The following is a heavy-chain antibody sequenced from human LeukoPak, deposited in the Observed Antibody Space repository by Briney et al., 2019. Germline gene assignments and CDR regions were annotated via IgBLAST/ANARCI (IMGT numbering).Heavy chain of an antibody. CDR3: ARQGWGSYYEGSAFHI. CDR1: GYSFTSYW. V-gene: IGHV5-51*01. D-gene: IGHD1-26*01. CDR2: IYPGDSHT. J-gene: IGHJ3*02. Sequence: KPRESLQISCKGSGYSFTSYWIGWVRQMPGKGLEWRGIIYPGDSHTRYSPSFQGQVTISADQSISTAYLQWSSLKASDTAMYYCARQGWGSYYEGSAFHIWGQGTMVTVSS.